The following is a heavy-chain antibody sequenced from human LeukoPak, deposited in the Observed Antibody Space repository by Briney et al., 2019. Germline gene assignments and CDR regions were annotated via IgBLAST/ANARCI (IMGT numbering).Heavy chain of an antibody. D-gene: IGHD3-22*01. CDR2: IHYTGST. CDR3: AREYHYYDTRSYYYFDY. Sequence: SETLSLTCTVSGDSISSSSYYWVWLRQPPGKGLEWIATIHYTGSTYYNPSLKSRVTISLDTSKNQFSLKLSSVTAADTAVYYCAREYHYYDTRSYYYFDYWGQGTLVTVSS. CDR1: GDSISSSSYY. V-gene: IGHV4-39*07. J-gene: IGHJ4*02.